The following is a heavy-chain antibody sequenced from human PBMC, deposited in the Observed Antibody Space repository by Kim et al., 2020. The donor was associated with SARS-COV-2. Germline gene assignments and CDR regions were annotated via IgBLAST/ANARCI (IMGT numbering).Heavy chain of an antibody. J-gene: IGHJ6*02. CDR2: ISYDGSNK. Sequence: GGSLRLSCAASGFNFSSYGMHWVRQAPGKGLEWVAVISYDGSNKYYADSVKGRFTIYRDNSKNTLYLQMNSLRAEDTAVYYCARENSSSWYNYYYGMDVWGQGTTVTVSS. V-gene: IGHV3-33*05. D-gene: IGHD6-13*01. CDR3: ARENSSSWYNYYYGMDV. CDR1: GFNFSSYG.